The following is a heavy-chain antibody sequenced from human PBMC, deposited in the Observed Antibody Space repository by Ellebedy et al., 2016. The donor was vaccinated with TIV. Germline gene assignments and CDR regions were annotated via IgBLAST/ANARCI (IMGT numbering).Heavy chain of an antibody. D-gene: IGHD3-3*01. CDR2: ISGSGGST. CDR1: GFTFSSYA. Sequence: PGGSLRLSCAVSGFTFSSYAMSWVRQAPGKGLEWVSAISGSGGSTYYADSVKGRFSISRDNSKNTLYLQMNSLRAEDTAVYYCAKDRASFTIFGEVMPSPDVWGQGTTVTVSS. CDR3: AKDRASFTIFGEVMPSPDV. V-gene: IGHV3-23*01. J-gene: IGHJ6*02.